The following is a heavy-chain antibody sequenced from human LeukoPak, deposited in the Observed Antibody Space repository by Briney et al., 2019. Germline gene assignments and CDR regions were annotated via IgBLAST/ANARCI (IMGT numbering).Heavy chain of an antibody. D-gene: IGHD3-9*01. CDR2: IIPIFGTA. CDR3: ARAASDNILTGYYSP. CDR1: GGTFSSYA. Sequence: ASVKVSCMPSGGTFSSYAISWVRQAPGQGLEWMGGIIPIFGTANYAQKFQGRVTLTADKSTSTAYMELSSLRSEDTAVYYCARAASDNILTGYYSPWGQGTLVTVSS. J-gene: IGHJ5*02. V-gene: IGHV1-69*06.